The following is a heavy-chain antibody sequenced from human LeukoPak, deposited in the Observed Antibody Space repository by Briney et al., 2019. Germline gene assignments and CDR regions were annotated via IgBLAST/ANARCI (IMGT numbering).Heavy chain of an antibody. V-gene: IGHV3-23*01. CDR2: ISGSGCST. CDR1: GFTFSSYA. Sequence: GGSLRLSCAASGFTFSSYAMSWVRQASGKGLECVSAISGSGCSTYYAVSVKGRFTISRDNSKNTLYLQMNSLRAEDTAVYYCAKDLDTAMASYYYYGMDVWGQGTTVTVSS. J-gene: IGHJ6*02. D-gene: IGHD5-18*01. CDR3: AKDLDTAMASYYYYGMDV.